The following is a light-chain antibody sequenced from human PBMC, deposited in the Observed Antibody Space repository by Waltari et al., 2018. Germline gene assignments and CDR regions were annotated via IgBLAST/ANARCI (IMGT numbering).Light chain of an antibody. CDR3: SSRNGRASQVV. J-gene: IGLJ2*01. CDR1: SLRTSY. CDR2: GKE. Sequence: SSGLTQDPAVSVALGQTIRITCRGDSLRTSYASWYQVKPGQAPVIVMLGKEKRPAGVPDRIAGESAETTSSLIITGAQAEDEADYYCSSRNGRASQVVFAGGTKVTVL. V-gene: IGLV3-19*01.